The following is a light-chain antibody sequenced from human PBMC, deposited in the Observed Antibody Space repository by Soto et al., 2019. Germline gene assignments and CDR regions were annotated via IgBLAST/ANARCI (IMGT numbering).Light chain of an antibody. CDR2: GAS. V-gene: IGKV3-20*01. Sequence: EIVLTQSPGTLSLSPGERATLSCRASQSVSSSYLAWYQQKPGQAPRLLIYGASSRATGIPDRFSGSGSGTDFPLTISRLEPEDFAVYYCQQYGSSITFGQGTRLEMK. J-gene: IGKJ5*01. CDR1: QSVSSSY. CDR3: QQYGSSIT.